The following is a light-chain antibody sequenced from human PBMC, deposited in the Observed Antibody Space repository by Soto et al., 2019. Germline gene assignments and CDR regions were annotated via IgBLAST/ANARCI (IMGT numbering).Light chain of an antibody. J-gene: IGKJ4*01. CDR1: QSISSN. CDR3: QQYQSWPLT. CDR2: RAS. V-gene: IGKV3-15*01. Sequence: EIVMTQSPVTLSVSPGERATLSCWASQSISSNLAWYQQKPGQAPRLLIYRASTRATGIPATFSGSGSGTEFTLYISSLQSEDFAVYYCQQYQSWPLTFGGGTRVEIE.